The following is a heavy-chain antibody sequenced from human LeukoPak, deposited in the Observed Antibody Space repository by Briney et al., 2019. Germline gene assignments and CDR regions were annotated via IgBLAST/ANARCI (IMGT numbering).Heavy chain of an antibody. CDR1: GFTFSSYA. V-gene: IGHV3-23*01. D-gene: IGHD2-15*01. CDR2: ISSSGGRT. J-gene: IGHJ4*02. Sequence: PGGSLRLPCAASGFTFSSYAMSWVRQAPGKGLEWVSDISSSGGRTYYAESVKGRFTISRDNSKNTLYLQMNSLRADDTAVYYCAKDGREDSDIVVVVAARRNDYWGQGTLVTVSS. CDR3: AKDGREDSDIVVVVAARRNDY.